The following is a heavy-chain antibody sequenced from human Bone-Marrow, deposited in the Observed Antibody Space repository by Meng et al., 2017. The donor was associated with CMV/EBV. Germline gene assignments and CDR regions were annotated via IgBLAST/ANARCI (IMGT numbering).Heavy chain of an antibody. D-gene: IGHD1-26*01. Sequence: ESLKISCAASGFTFSSYGMSWVRQAPGKGLEWVSGISGGGISTYYADSVKGRFTISRDNSKNTLYLQMSSLRAEDTAVYYCAKESQYSGSPVDYWGQGTLVTVSS. CDR1: GFTFSSYG. CDR3: AKESQYSGSPVDY. J-gene: IGHJ4*02. V-gene: IGHV3-23*01. CDR2: ISGGGIST.